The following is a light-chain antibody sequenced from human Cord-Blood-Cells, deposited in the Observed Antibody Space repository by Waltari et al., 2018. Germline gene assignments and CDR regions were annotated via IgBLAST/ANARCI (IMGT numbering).Light chain of an antibody. CDR3: CSYAGSVV. Sequence: QSALTQPAPVSGSPGQSITIPCTGTSSDVGSYHLFSWYQQHPGKAPKLMIYEGSKRPSGVSIRFSGSKSGNTASLTISGLQAEDEADYYCCSYAGSVVFGGGTKLTVL. J-gene: IGLJ2*01. V-gene: IGLV2-23*01. CDR1: SSDVGSYHL. CDR2: EGS.